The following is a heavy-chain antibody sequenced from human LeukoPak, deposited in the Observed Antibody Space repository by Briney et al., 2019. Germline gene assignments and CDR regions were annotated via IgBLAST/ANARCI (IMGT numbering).Heavy chain of an antibody. J-gene: IGHJ4*02. V-gene: IGHV3-30*02. Sequence: GGSLRLSCAASGFTFSSYGMHWVRQAPGKGLEWVAFIRYDGSNKYYADSVKGRFTISRDNSKNTLYLQMNSLRAEDTAVYYCAKVAAAGRVVGYFDYWGQGTLVTVSS. CDR2: IRYDGSNK. D-gene: IGHD6-13*01. CDR3: AKVAAAGRVVGYFDY. CDR1: GFTFSSYG.